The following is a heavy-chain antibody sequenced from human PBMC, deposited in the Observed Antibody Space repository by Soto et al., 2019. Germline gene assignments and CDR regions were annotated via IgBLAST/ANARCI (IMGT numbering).Heavy chain of an antibody. D-gene: IGHD2-15*01. CDR1: GYTFTSYD. CDR3: ASGRVDWFDP. V-gene: IGHV1-8*01. J-gene: IGHJ5*02. Sequence: QVQLVQSGAEVKKPGASVKVSCKASGYTFTSYDINWVRQATGQGLEWMGWMNPNSGNTGYAQKFQGRVTMTRNTSVSTAYMGLRSVGSADSDVYYYASGRVDWFDPWGQGTLVTVSS. CDR2: MNPNSGNT.